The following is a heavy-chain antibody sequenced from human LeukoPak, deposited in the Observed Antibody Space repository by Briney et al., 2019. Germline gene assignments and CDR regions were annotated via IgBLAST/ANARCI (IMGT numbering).Heavy chain of an antibody. V-gene: IGHV3-48*02. J-gene: IGHJ3*02. CDR1: GFTFTNAW. CDR2: ISSSSSTI. CDR3: ARVYYYDSSNAFDI. D-gene: IGHD3-22*01. Sequence: GGSLRLSCAASGFTFTNAWMTWVRQAPGKGLEWVSHISSSSSTIYYADSVKGRFTISRDNAKKSLYLQMNSLRDEDTAVYYCARVYYYDSSNAFDIWGQGTMVTVSS.